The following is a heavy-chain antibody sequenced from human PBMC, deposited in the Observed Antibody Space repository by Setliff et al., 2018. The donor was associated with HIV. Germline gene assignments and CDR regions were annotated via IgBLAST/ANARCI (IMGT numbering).Heavy chain of an antibody. CDR3: ARDGGPGSAWGDYSYYYTMDV. Sequence: ASVKVSCKASGGTLSSYAVSWVRQAPGQGLEWMGGIIPILDVTTSAQKFQGRVTITRDTSASTAYMELNSLRSEDTALYYCARDGGPGSAWGDYSYYYTMDVWGQGTTVTVSS. CDR1: GGTLSSYA. V-gene: IGHV1-69*10. J-gene: IGHJ6*02. CDR2: IIPILDVT. D-gene: IGHD6-19*01.